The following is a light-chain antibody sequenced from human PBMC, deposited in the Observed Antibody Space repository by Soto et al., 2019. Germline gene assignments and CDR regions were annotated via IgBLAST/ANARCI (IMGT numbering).Light chain of an antibody. CDR2: AAS. CDR1: QGISNY. J-gene: IGKJ1*01. V-gene: IGKV1-27*01. CDR3: QKYNGAPWT. Sequence: DIQMTQSPSSLSASVGDRVTITCRASQGISNYLAWYQQKPGKVPKLLIYAASTLQSGVPSRFSGSGSGTDFTLIISSLQPEDVATYYCQKYNGAPWTFGQGTKVDIK.